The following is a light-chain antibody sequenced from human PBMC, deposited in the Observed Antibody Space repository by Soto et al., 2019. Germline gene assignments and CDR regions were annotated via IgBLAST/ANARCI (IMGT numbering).Light chain of an antibody. CDR3: SSYTSSSTHNYV. Sequence: HSALTQPASVSGSPGQSITISCTGTSSDVGGYNYVSWYQQHPGKAPKLMIYDVSNRPSGVSNRFSGSKSGNTASLTISGLQAEEGADYYCSSYTSSSTHNYVFGTGTKVTVL. V-gene: IGLV2-14*01. CDR2: DVS. J-gene: IGLJ1*01. CDR1: SSDVGGYNY.